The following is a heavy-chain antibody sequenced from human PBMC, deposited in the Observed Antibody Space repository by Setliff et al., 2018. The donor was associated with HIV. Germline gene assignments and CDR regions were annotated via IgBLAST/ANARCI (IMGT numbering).Heavy chain of an antibody. J-gene: IGHJ6*03. CDR3: VRGWDDKVSTISAPYNYYMDV. CDR2: INHRGST. V-gene: IGHV4-34*01. D-gene: IGHD5-12*01. CDR1: GGSFSGYY. Sequence: PSETLSLTCAVYGGSFSGYYWSWIRQPPGKGLEWIGQINHRGSTNYNPSLKSRVTIRVDMSKNQFSLEVTAVTAADTAVYYCVRGWDDKVSTISAPYNYYMDVWGKGTTVTVSS.